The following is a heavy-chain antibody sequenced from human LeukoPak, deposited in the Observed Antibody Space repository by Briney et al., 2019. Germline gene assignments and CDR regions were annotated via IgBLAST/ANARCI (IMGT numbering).Heavy chain of an antibody. J-gene: IGHJ4*02. CDR3: AKDGYYDFWSGPHYFDY. Sequence: GGSLRLSCAASGFTFDDYAMHWVRQVPGKGLEWVSSISWNSGNIAYADSVKGRFTISRDNAKNSLYLQMNSLKTEDMAFHYCAKDGYYDFWSGPHYFDYWGQGNLVTVSS. V-gene: IGHV3-9*03. D-gene: IGHD3-3*01. CDR1: GFTFDDYA. CDR2: ISWNSGNI.